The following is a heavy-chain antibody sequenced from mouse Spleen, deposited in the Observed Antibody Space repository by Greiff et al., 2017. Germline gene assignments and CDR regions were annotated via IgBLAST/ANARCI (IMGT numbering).Heavy chain of an antibody. Sequence: EVKLVESGEGLVKPGGSLKLSCAASGFTFSSYAMSWVRQTPEKRLEWVAYISSGGDYIYYADTVKGRFTISRDNARNTLYLQMSSLKSEDTAMYYCTRDGYDYVDYAMDYWGQGTSVTVSS. V-gene: IGHV5-9-1*02. J-gene: IGHJ4*01. CDR1: GFTFSSYA. CDR2: ISSGGDYI. CDR3: TRDGYDYVDYAMDY. D-gene: IGHD2-4*01.